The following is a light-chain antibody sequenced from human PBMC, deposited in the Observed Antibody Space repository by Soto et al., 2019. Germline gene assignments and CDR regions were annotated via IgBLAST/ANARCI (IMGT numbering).Light chain of an antibody. CDR2: GNN. Sequence: QSVLTQPPSVSGSPGQRVTISCTGSSSNIGAGYDVHWYQQLPGTAPKLLIYGNNNRPSGVPDRFSGSKSGTSASLAITGLQAEAEDDYDCQSYDSSLSGSGVVFGGGTKLTVL. V-gene: IGLV1-40*01. CDR3: QSYDSSLSGSGVV. CDR1: SSNIGAGYD. J-gene: IGLJ2*01.